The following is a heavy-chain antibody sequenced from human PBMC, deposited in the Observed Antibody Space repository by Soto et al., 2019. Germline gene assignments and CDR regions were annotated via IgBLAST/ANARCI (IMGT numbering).Heavy chain of an antibody. CDR3: AKAYTHIVLMVYATPSDYYYGMDV. V-gene: IGHV3-30*18. CDR2: ISYDGSNK. D-gene: IGHD2-8*01. Sequence: GGFLRLSCAASGFTFSSYVMHWVRQAPGKGLEWVAVISYDGSNKYYADSVKGRFTISRDNSKNTLYLQMNSLRAEDTAVYYCAKAYTHIVLMVYATPSDYYYGMDVWGQGTTVTVSS. J-gene: IGHJ6*02. CDR1: GFTFSSYV.